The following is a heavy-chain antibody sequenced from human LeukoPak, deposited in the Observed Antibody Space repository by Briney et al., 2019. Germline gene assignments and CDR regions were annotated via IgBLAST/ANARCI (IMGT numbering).Heavy chain of an antibody. CDR1: GFTFSSYG. Sequence: GGSLRLSCAASGFTFSSYGMHWVRQAPGKGLEWVAVISYDGSNKYYADSVKGRFTISRDNSKNTLYLQMNSLRAEDTAVYYCAKAAYYYDSSGYYFDYWGQGTLVTVSS. CDR2: ISYDGSNK. CDR3: AKAAYYYDSSGYYFDY. D-gene: IGHD3-22*01. J-gene: IGHJ4*02. V-gene: IGHV3-30*18.